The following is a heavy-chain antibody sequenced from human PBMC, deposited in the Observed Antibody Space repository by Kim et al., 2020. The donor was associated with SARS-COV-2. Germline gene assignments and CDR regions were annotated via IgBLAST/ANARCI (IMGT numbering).Heavy chain of an antibody. CDR3: AKDAAMIVVVNLDY. D-gene: IGHD3-22*01. J-gene: IGHJ4*02. V-gene: IGHV3-23*01. CDR2: ISGSGGST. Sequence: GGSLRLSCAASGFTFSSYAMSWVRQAPGKGLEWVSAISGSGGSTYYADSVKGRFTISRDNSKNTLYLQMDSLRAEDTAVYYCAKDAAMIVVVNLDYWGQGTLVTVSS. CDR1: GFTFSSYA.